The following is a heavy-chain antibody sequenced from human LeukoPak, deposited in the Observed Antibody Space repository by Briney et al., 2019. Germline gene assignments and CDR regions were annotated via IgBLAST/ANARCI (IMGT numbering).Heavy chain of an antibody. CDR1: GFNFSNYW. Sequence: PGGSLRLSCVVSGFNFSNYWMNWVRQAPRKGLEWVTNIKHDGSEKYYVDSVKGRFSISRDNAKKSLYLQMNSLRAEDTAVYYCARALSHCLDYWGQGTLVTVSS. D-gene: IGHD3-16*01. J-gene: IGHJ4*02. CDR3: ARALSHCLDY. V-gene: IGHV3-7*01. CDR2: IKHDGSEK.